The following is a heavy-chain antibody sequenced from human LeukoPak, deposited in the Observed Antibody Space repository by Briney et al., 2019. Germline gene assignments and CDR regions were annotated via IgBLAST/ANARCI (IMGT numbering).Heavy chain of an antibody. J-gene: IGHJ5*02. CDR3: ARGNLVAATPIAWFDP. V-gene: IGHV4-34*01. Sequence: PSETLSLTCAVYGGSFSGYYWSWIRQPPGKGLEWIGEINHSGSTNYNPSLKSRVTISVDTSKNQFSLKLSSVTAADTAVYYCARGNLVAATPIAWFDPWGQGTLVTVSS. D-gene: IGHD2-15*01. CDR1: GGSFSGYY. CDR2: INHSGST.